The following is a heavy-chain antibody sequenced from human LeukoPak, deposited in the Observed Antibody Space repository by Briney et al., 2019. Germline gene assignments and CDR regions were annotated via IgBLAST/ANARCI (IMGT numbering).Heavy chain of an antibody. Sequence: SETLSLTCTVSGGSISSYYWSWIRQPPGKGLEWIGYIYYSGSTNYNPSLKSRVTISVDTSKNQFSLKLSSVTAADTAVYYCARDRGDYYGTGDGMDVWGQGTTVTVSS. CDR1: GGSISSYY. CDR3: ARDRGDYYGTGDGMDV. CDR2: IYYSGST. D-gene: IGHD3-10*01. J-gene: IGHJ6*02. V-gene: IGHV4-59*01.